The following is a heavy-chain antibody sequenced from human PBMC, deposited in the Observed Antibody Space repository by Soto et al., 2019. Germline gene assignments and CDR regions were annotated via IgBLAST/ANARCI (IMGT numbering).Heavy chain of an antibody. Sequence: SETLSLTCAVSGDPVSSTYWWSWVRQPPGKGLEWIGEIYHSGSANYNPSLKSRVTISVDNSKNQFSLNLNSVTAADTAVYYCARYNAASGTYYFDYRGQGTLVTVSS. CDR3: ARYNAASGTYYFDY. CDR1: GDPVSSTYW. CDR2: IYHSGSA. V-gene: IGHV4-4*02. J-gene: IGHJ4*02. D-gene: IGHD6-13*01.